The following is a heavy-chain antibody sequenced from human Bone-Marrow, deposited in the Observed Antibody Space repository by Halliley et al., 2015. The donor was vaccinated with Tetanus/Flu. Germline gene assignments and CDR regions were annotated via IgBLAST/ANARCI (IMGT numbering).Heavy chain of an antibody. CDR1: GDSVSSDRAA. D-gene: IGHD3-3*01. CDR2: TYYRSKWYY. Sequence: LVKPTQTLSLTCAISGDSVSSDRAAWNWIRQSPSRGLEWLGRTYYRSKWYYDYAVSVKSRMTINPDTSKNQFSPQLKSVTPDDTAVYYCVRAERADSIFGIIVPFDYWDQGTLVTVSS. CDR3: VRAERADSIFGIIVPFDY. J-gene: IGHJ4*02. V-gene: IGHV6-1*01.